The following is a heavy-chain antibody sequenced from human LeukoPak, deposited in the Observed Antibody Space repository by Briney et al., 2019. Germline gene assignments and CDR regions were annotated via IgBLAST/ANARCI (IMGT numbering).Heavy chain of an antibody. J-gene: IGHJ4*02. CDR1: GGSISSYY. CDR2: IYYSGST. V-gene: IGHV4-59*06. CDR3: ARDPVEMATIGY. Sequence: SETLSLTCTVSGGSISSYYWSWIRQPAGKGLEWIGYIYYSGSTYYNPSLKSRVTISVDTSKNQFSLKLSSVTAADTAVYYCARDPVEMATIGYWGQGTLVTVSS. D-gene: IGHD5-24*01.